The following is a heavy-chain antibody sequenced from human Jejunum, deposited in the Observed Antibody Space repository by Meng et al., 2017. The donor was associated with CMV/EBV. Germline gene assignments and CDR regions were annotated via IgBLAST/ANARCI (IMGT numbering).Heavy chain of an antibody. CDR2: IKSKSQGGTT. CDR3: ITDDTGHDWGH. Sequence: EVQLVESXGGLVKPEXSLRLSXAVFGFTFSDVWMAWVRQAPGKGLEWVGRIKSKSQGGTTEYGTSVKGRFTISRDDSEATVYLQMSSLKSEDTAVYYCITDDTGHDWGHWGQGTLVTVSS. CDR1: GFTFSDVW. D-gene: IGHD3-16*01. V-gene: IGHV3-15*01. J-gene: IGHJ4*02.